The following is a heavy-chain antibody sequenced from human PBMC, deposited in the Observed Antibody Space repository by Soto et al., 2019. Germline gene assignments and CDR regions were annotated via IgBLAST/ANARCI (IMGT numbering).Heavy chain of an antibody. CDR3: IKGAWYCSGGSCLNWFDP. CDR2: ISWNSGSS. CDR1: GFSFDDYA. D-gene: IGHD2-15*01. J-gene: IGHJ5*02. Sequence: DVQLVESGGGLVQPGRSLRLSCAASGFSFDDYAMHWVRQGPGKGLEWVSGISWNSGSSAYADSVKGRFTISRDSAKNSLYLQMNSLRAEDTALYYCIKGAWYCSGGSCLNWFDPWGQGTLVTVSS. V-gene: IGHV3-9*01.